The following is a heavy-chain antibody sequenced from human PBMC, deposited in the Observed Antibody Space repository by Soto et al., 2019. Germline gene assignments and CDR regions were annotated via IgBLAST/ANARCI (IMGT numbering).Heavy chain of an antibody. V-gene: IGHV1-69*04. CDR2: IIPIIGII. CDR1: GGTFSTYT. J-gene: IGHJ5*02. D-gene: IGHD4-4*01. CDR3: AGDPDSHYNDSHASSYP. Sequence: SVKVSWKASGGTFSTYTITWVRQAPGQGLEWMGRIIPIIGIINYAQKFQGRVTISADKFAGTAYMELTGLRSDDTAVYYCAGDPDSHYNDSHASSYPWGQGTLVTVSS.